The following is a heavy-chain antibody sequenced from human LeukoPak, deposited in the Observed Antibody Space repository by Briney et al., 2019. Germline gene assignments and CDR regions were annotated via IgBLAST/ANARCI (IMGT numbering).Heavy chain of an antibody. D-gene: IGHD1-26*01. V-gene: IGHV1-18*01. CDR2: ISAYNGNT. CDR1: GYTFTSYG. J-gene: IGHJ6*02. CDR3: ARAVESGSYYYYYGMDV. Sequence: GASVKVSCKASGYTFTSYGISWVQQAPGQGLEWMGWISAYNGNTNYAQKLQGRVTMTTDTSTSTAYMELRSLRSDDTAVYYCARAVESGSYYYYYGMDVWGQGTTVTVSS.